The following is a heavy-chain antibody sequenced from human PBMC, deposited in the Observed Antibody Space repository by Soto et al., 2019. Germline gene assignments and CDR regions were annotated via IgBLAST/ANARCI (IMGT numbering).Heavy chain of an antibody. CDR2: IIPILGIA. D-gene: IGHD4-17*01. CDR3: TRDGGPNRNDYYHGMDD. J-gene: IGHJ6*02. V-gene: IGHV1-69*02. Sequence: QVQLVQSGAEVKKPGSSVKVSCKASGGTFSSYTISWVRQAPGQGLEWMGRIIPILGIANYAQKFQGRVTITADKTTRTTYMERSNPRPEDTGVYYSTRDGGPNRNDYYHGMDDSFQSTTVTVSS. CDR1: GGTFSSYT.